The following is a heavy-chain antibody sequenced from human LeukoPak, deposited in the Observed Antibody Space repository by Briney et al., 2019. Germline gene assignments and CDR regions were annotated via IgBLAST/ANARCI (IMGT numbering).Heavy chain of an antibody. CDR1: GFTFSSYD. J-gene: IGHJ3*02. Sequence: PGGSLRLSCAASGFTFSSYDIHWVRQAPGKGLEWVAVISYDGSNKYYADSVKGRFTISRDNSKNTLYLQMNSLRAEDTAVYYCARETLQQLVDAFDIWGQGTMVTVSS. CDR3: ARETLQQLVDAFDI. V-gene: IGHV3-30*19. D-gene: IGHD6-13*01. CDR2: ISYDGSNK.